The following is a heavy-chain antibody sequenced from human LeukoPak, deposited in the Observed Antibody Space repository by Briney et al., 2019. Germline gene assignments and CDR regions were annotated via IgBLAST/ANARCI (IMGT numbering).Heavy chain of an antibody. CDR3: AKDRPYYYGSGSYHPDVDY. CDR1: GFTFSSYA. Sequence: QPGGSLRLSCAASGFTFSSYAMSWVRQAPGKGLEWVPAISGSGGSTYYADSVKGRFTISRDNSKNTLYLQMNSLRAEDTAVYYCAKDRPYYYGSGSYHPDVDYWGQGTLVTVSS. J-gene: IGHJ4*02. CDR2: ISGSGGST. D-gene: IGHD3-10*01. V-gene: IGHV3-23*01.